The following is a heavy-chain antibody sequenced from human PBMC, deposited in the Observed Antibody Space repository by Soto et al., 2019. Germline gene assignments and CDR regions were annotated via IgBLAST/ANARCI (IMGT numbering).Heavy chain of an antibody. CDR1: GYTFIKYG. J-gene: IGHJ6*02. D-gene: IGHD3-10*01. CDR3: NFRITMVRGVKVGMDV. V-gene: IGHV1-18*01. CDR2: ISAYNGNT. Sequence: ASVKVSCKASGYTFIKYGIAWVRQAPGQGLEWMGWISAYNGNTNYAQKLQGRVTMTTDTSTSTAYMELRSLRSDDTAVYYCNFRITMVRGVKVGMDVWGQGTTVTVSS.